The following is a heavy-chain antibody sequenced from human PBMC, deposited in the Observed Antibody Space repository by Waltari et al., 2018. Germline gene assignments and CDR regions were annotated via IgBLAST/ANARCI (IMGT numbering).Heavy chain of an antibody. CDR2: IYHSGST. CDR3: ARTHQPHNAFDI. J-gene: IGHJ3*02. Sequence: QVQLQESGPGLVKPSETLSLTCAVSGYSISSGYYWGWIRQPPGKGLEWIGSIYHSGSTYYNPSLKSRVTISVDTSKNQFSLKLSSVTAADTAVYYCARTHQPHNAFDIWGQGTMVTVSS. V-gene: IGHV4-38-2*01. CDR1: GYSISSGYY.